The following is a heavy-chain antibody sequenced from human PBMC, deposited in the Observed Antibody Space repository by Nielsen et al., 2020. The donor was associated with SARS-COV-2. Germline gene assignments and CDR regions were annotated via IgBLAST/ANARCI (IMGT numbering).Heavy chain of an antibody. J-gene: IGHJ4*02. CDR1: GFLFSSYD. V-gene: IGHV3-48*03. CDR3: ARVGSYGDPEYLDY. Sequence: GESLKISCAASGFLFSSYDMHWVRQAPGKGLEWVAYISSGASTIYYADSVKGRFTISRDNAKNSLYLQMNSLRVEDTAVYYCARVGSYGDPEYLDYWGQGALVTVSS. D-gene: IGHD4/OR15-4a*01. CDR2: ISSGASTI.